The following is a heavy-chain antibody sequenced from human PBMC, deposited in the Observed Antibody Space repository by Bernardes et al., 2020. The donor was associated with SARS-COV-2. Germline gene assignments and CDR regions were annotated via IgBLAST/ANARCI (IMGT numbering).Heavy chain of an antibody. J-gene: IGHJ6*02. V-gene: IGHV4-34*01. CDR1: GGSFSGYF. Sequence: SETLSLTCAVYGGSFSGYFWSWIRQPPGKGLEWIGEINHSGITNYNPSLKGRVTISVDTSKNQFSLNLSSVTAADTAVYYCASPYPPSGVDAWGQGTTVTVSS. CDR2: INHSGIT. CDR3: ASPYPPSGVDA.